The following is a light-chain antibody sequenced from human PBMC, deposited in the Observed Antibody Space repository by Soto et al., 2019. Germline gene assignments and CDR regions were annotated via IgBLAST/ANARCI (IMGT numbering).Light chain of an antibody. Sequence: NFMLTQPHSVSESPGKTVTISCTRSSGSIASNYVQWYLQRPGSAPTTAIYESNQRPSGVPDRFSGSVDSSSNSAALTISGLKTEDEADFYCQSYDSSGVLFCGVTKLTVL. CDR3: QSYDSSGVL. V-gene: IGLV6-57*04. CDR2: ESN. CDR1: SGSIASNY. J-gene: IGLJ2*01.